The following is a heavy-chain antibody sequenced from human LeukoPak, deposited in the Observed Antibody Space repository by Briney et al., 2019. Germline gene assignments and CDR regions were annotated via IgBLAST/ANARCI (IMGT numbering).Heavy chain of an antibody. D-gene: IGHD5-12*01. Sequence: SETLSLTCTVSGGSISSYYWSWIRQPPGKGLEWIGYIYYSGSTNYNPSLKSRVTISVDTSKNQFSLKLSSVTAADTAVYYCAREWLYSGYVGAFDYWGQGTLVTVSS. V-gene: IGHV4-59*01. CDR3: AREWLYSGYVGAFDY. J-gene: IGHJ4*02. CDR2: IYYSGST. CDR1: GGSISSYY.